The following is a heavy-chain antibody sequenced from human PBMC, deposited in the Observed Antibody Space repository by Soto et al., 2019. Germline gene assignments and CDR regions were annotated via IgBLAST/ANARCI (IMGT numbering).Heavy chain of an antibody. CDR2: ISSSSSYI. CDR3: ARGRIYSYYFDY. CDR1: GFTFSSYS. Sequence: VGSLRLSCAASGFTFSSYSMNWVRQAPGKGLEWVSSISSSSSYIYYADSVKGRVTISRDNAKNSLYLQMNSLRAEDTAVYYCARGRIYSYYFDYWGQGTLVTVSS. V-gene: IGHV3-21*01. J-gene: IGHJ4*02. D-gene: IGHD1-20*01.